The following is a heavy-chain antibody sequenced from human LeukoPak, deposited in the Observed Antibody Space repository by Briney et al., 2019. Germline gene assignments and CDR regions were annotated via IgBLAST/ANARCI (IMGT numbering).Heavy chain of an antibody. Sequence: SQTLSLTCAISGDSVSSNSAAWNWIRQSPSRGLEWLGRTYYRSKWHNDYAVSVKSRITINPDTSKNQFSLQLNSVTPEDTAVYYCARAALSSPREYFDYWGQGTLVTVSS. CDR3: ARAALSSPREYFDY. CDR1: GDSVSSNSAA. V-gene: IGHV6-1*01. J-gene: IGHJ4*02. D-gene: IGHD6-19*01. CDR2: TYYRSKWHN.